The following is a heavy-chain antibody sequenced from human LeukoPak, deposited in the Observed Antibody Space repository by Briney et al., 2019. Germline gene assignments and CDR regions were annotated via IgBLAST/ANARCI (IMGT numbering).Heavy chain of an antibody. D-gene: IGHD2/OR15-2a*01. CDR1: GDPINSIDW. J-gene: IGHJ4*02. V-gene: IGHV4-4*02. Sequence: PSETLCLTCAVSGDPINSIDWWSWVRQSPARGLEWIGEIYHSGGTNYNPSLKSRVTISVDKSKNHLSLKLTSVTAADTAVYFCVGNGYYALDYWGQGALVTVAS. CDR3: VGNGYYALDY. CDR2: IYHSGGT.